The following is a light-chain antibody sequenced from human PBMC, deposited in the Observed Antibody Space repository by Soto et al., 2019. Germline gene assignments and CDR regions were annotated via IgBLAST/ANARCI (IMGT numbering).Light chain of an antibody. CDR3: QQSFTTPYT. CDR2: TAS. Sequence: EIQMTQSPLSLSASVGDRVTITCRASQHIDTFLVWYQVKPGKAPKLLIQTASSLHSGVPSRFSGGGFGTSFTLTISSLQPEDFATYYCQQSFTTPYTFGQGTKVDIK. CDR1: QHIDTF. V-gene: IGKV1-39*01. J-gene: IGKJ2*01.